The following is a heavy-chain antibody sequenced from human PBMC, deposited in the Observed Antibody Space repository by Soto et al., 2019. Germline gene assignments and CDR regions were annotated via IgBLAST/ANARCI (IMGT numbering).Heavy chain of an antibody. V-gene: IGHV3-15*07. CDR3: TTDSSGTEPSYYYYGMDV. D-gene: IGHD3-22*01. Sequence: GGSLRLSCAASGFTFSNAWMNWVRQAPGKGLEWVGRIKSKTDGGTTDYAVPVKGRFTISRDDSKNTLYLQMNSLKTEDTAVYYCTTDSSGTEPSYYYYGMDVWGQGTTVTVSS. CDR1: GFTFSNAW. J-gene: IGHJ6*02. CDR2: IKSKTDGGTT.